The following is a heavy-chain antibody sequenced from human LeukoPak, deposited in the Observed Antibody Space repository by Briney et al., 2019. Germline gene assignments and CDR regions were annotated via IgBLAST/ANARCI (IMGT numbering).Heavy chain of an antibody. CDR2: IYYSGST. D-gene: IGHD3-16*01. V-gene: IGHV4-30-4*01. CDR1: GGSISSGDDY. Sequence: PSETLSLTWTVSGGSISSGDDYLSWIRQPPGKGLEWIGYIYYSGSTYYNPSLKSRVTISVDTSKNQFSLKLSSVTAADTAVYYCASGGLSSTGSDDAFDIWGQGTMVTVSS. CDR3: ASGGLSSTGSDDAFDI. J-gene: IGHJ3*02.